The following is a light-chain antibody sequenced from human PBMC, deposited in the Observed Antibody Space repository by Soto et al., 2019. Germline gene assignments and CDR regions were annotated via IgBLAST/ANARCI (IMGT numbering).Light chain of an antibody. V-gene: IGKV3-20*01. CDR3: KQYGTSVPIT. CDR2: GAS. J-gene: IGKJ5*01. CDR1: QSVSSSY. Sequence: EIVLTQSPGTLSLSPGERATLSCRASQSVSSSYLAWYQQKPGQAPRLLIYGASSRATGIPDRFSGGGSGTDFTLTISRLEPEDFAVYYCKQYGTSVPITFGQGTRLEIK.